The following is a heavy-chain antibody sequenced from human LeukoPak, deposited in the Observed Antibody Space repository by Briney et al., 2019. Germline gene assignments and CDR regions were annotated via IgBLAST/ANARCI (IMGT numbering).Heavy chain of an antibody. CDR2: ISAYNGNT. Sequence: GASVKVSCKASGYTFISYGISWVRQAPGQGLEWMGWISAYNGNTNYAQKLQGRVTMTRNTSISTAYMELSSLRSEDTAVYYCARGVGATGMVDYWGQGTLVTVSS. D-gene: IGHD1-26*01. CDR1: GYTFISYG. CDR3: ARGVGATGMVDY. V-gene: IGHV1-18*01. J-gene: IGHJ4*02.